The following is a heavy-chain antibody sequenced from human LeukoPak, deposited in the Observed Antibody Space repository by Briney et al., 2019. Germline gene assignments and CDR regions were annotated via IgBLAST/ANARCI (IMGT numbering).Heavy chain of an antibody. D-gene: IGHD5-12*01. CDR1: GGSISSYY. CDR3: ARIKNSGLKRVGVAFDI. J-gene: IGHJ3*02. Sequence: SETLSLTCTVSGGSISSYYWSWIRQPPGKGLEWIGYIYYSGSTNYNPSLKSRVTISVDTSKNQFSLKLSSVTAADTAVYYCARIKNSGLKRVGVAFDIWGQGTMVTVSS. CDR2: IYYSGST. V-gene: IGHV4-59*08.